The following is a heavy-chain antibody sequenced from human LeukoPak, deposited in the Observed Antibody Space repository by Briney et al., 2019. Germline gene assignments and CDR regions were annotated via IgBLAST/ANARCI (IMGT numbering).Heavy chain of an antibody. J-gene: IGHJ4*02. Sequence: GGSLRLSCAASGFNFTTYSMNWVRQAPGKGLEWVSSISKSSTYIYYADSVKGRFTISRDNAKNSLYLQMNSLRVEDTAVYYCARVPRGSGSYYNNDYWGQGTLVTVSS. CDR1: GFNFTTYS. V-gene: IGHV3-21*01. D-gene: IGHD3-10*01. CDR3: ARVPRGSGSYYNNDY. CDR2: ISKSSTYI.